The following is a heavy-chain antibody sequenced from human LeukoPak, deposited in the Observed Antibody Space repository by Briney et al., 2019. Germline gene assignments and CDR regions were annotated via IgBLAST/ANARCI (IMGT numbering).Heavy chain of an antibody. Sequence: GGSLRLSCATSGFTFTTFWMHWVRQAPGKGVVWVSRISNDGSSTNYADSVKGRFTISRDNAKNTLYVQMNSLRAEDTAVYYCVRDWGYESSGYWQKYFDSWGQGTLVTVSS. D-gene: IGHD3-22*01. V-gene: IGHV3-74*01. CDR1: GFTFTTFW. CDR3: VRDWGYESSGYWQKYFDS. CDR2: ISNDGSST. J-gene: IGHJ4*02.